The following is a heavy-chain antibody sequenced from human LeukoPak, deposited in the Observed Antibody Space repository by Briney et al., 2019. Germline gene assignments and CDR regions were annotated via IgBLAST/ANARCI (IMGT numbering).Heavy chain of an antibody. V-gene: IGHV1-2*02. Sequence: ASVKVSCKASGYTFTSYGISWVRQAPGQGLEWMGWINPNSGGTNYAQKFQGRVTMTRDTSISTAYMELSRLRSDDTAVYYCARSYRDGYPPYYFDYWGQGTLVTVSS. CDR1: GYTFTSYG. J-gene: IGHJ4*02. CDR2: INPNSGGT. D-gene: IGHD5-12*01. CDR3: ARSYRDGYPPYYFDY.